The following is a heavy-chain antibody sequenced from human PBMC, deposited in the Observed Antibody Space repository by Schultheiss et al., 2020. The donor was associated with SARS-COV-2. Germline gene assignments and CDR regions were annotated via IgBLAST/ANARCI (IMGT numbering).Heavy chain of an antibody. CDR1: GGTFSSYA. V-gene: IGHV1-69*06. D-gene: IGHD3-3*02. CDR3: ARRRRNVLVSRGTAGWFDP. CDR2: IIPIFGTA. J-gene: IGHJ5*02. Sequence: SVKVSCKASGGTFSSYAISWVRQAPGQGLEWMGGIIPIFGTANYEQKFQGRVTITADKSTSTAYMELSSLRSEDTAVYYCARRRRNVLVSRGTAGWFDPWGQGTLVTVSS.